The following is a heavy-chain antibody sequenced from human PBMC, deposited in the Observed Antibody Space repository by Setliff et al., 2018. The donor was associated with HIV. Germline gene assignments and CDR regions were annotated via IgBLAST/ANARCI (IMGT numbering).Heavy chain of an antibody. Sequence: SETLSLTCSVSGGSISSYYWSWIRQPPGKGLEWIGYIYTSESSNYNPSLKSRVTFSVDTSKNQFSLKLSSVTAADTAVYYCARDRRGYYYGSGSCYMDVWGTGTTVTVSS. V-gene: IGHV4-4*08. J-gene: IGHJ6*03. CDR3: ARDRRGYYYGSGSCYMDV. CDR2: IYTSESS. CDR1: GGSISSYY. D-gene: IGHD3-10*01.